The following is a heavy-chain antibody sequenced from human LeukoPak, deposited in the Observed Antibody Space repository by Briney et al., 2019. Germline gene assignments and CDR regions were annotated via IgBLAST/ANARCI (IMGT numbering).Heavy chain of an antibody. V-gene: IGHV4-39*01. D-gene: IGHD1-26*01. Sequence: SETLSLTCTVSGVSITGISYYWGWIRQPPGKGLEWIGSIYYSGSTYYNPSLKSRVTISVDTSKNQFSLKLSSVTAADTAVYYCARQSGSYYYYYYMDVWGKGTTVTISS. J-gene: IGHJ6*03. CDR2: IYYSGST. CDR1: GVSITGISYY. CDR3: ARQSGSYYYYYYMDV.